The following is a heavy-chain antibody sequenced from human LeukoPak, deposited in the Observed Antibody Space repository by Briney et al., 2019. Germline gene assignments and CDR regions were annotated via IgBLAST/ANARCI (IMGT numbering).Heavy chain of an antibody. CDR3: ARDLYGSGSYYNVGPSDFDY. V-gene: IGHV4-39*07. D-gene: IGHD3-10*01. Sequence: SETLSLTCTVSGGSISSYYWSWIRQPPGKGLEWIGSIYYSGSTHYNPSLKSRVTISVDTSKNQFSLRLSSVTAADTAVYYCARDLYGSGSYYNVGPSDFDYWGQGTLVTVSS. J-gene: IGHJ4*02. CDR2: IYYSGST. CDR1: GGSISSYY.